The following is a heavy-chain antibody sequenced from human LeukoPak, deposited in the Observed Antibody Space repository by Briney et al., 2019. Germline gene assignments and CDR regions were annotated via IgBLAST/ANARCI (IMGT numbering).Heavy chain of an antibody. CDR3: ARDPRGALVPQDY. CDR1: GGSISSSSYY. Sequence: SETLSLTCTVSGGSISSSSYYWSWIRQPPGKGLEWIGYIYYSGSTNYNPSLKSRVTISVDTSKNQFSLKLSSVTAADTAVYYSARDPRGALVPQDYWGQGTLVTVSS. D-gene: IGHD4/OR15-4a*01. CDR2: IYYSGST. J-gene: IGHJ4*02. V-gene: IGHV4-61*01.